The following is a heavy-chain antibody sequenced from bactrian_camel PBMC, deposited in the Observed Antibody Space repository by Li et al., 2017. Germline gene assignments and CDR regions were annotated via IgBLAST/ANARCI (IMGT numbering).Heavy chain of an antibody. D-gene: IGHD2*01. CDR1: GYAWGAGN. J-gene: IGHJ4*01. Sequence: VQLVESGGGSVQAGGSLRLSCGSIGYAWGAGNMGWFRQAPGKEREGIASISTTGGAPYYSGSVKGRFTISLDNAKNGVYLQLNSLTTEDMAMYHCASNFEAYTGIIGYWGQGTQVTVS. CDR2: ISTTGGAP. V-gene: IGHV3S63*01. CDR3: ASNFEAYTGIIGY.